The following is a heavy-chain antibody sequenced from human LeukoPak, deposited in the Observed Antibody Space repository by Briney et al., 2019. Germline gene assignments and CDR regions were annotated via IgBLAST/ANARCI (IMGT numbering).Heavy chain of an antibody. D-gene: IGHD2-15*01. CDR3: ARDIVVVNYYYGMDV. CDR2: IYHSGST. Sequence: SETLSLTCTVSGYSISSGYYWGWIRQPPGKGLEWIGSIYHSGSTYYNPSLKSRVTISVDTSKNQFSLKLSSVTAADTAVYYCARDIVVVNYYYGMDVWGQGTTVTVSS. J-gene: IGHJ6*02. CDR1: GYSISSGYY. V-gene: IGHV4-38-2*02.